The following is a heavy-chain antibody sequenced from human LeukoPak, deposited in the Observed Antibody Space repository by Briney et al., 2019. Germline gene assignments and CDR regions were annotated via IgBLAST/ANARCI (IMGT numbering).Heavy chain of an antibody. CDR3: AREKGDYYDSSGYYRDDAFDI. Sequence: SVKVSCKASGRTFSSYAISWVRQAPGQGLEWMGGIIPIFGTANYAQKFQGRVTITADESTSTAYMELSSLRSEDTAVYYCAREKGDYYDSSGYYRDDAFDIWGQGTMVTVSS. CDR2: IIPIFGTA. D-gene: IGHD3-22*01. J-gene: IGHJ3*02. CDR1: GRTFSSYA. V-gene: IGHV1-69*13.